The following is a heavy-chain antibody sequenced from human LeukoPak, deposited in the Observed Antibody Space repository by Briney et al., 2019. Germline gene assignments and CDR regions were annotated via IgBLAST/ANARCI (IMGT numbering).Heavy chain of an antibody. CDR3: ARQGREYYYDSSGLVYFDY. CDR1: VSSFTSYW. CDR2: TDPSDSNT. D-gene: IGHD3-22*01. V-gene: IGHV5-10-1*01. J-gene: IGHJ4*02. Sequence: GESLHFSCKGSVSSFTSYWISWVRQMRGKGLEWMGRTDPSDSNTGYSPSFQGHFTTSADKTISTAYLQWSSLKASDTTMYYCARQGREYYYDSSGLVYFDYWGQGTLVTVSS.